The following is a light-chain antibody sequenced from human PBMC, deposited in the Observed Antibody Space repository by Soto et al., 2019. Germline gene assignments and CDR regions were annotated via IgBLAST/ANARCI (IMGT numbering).Light chain of an antibody. Sequence: DIVMTQSPDSLAVSLGERATINCKSSQSVFHSSYSKNYLAWYQQKPGHAPNLLIYWASTRESGVPDRFSGSGSGTDFTLTISSLQAEDVAVYYCQQYYSTPQTFGQGTKVEIK. CDR2: WAS. CDR3: QQYYSTPQT. CDR1: QSVFHSSYSKNY. J-gene: IGKJ1*01. V-gene: IGKV4-1*01.